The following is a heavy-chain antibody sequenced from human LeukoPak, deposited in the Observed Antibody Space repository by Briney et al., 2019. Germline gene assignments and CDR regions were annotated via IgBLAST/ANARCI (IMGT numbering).Heavy chain of an antibody. Sequence: SVKVSCKASGGTFSSYAISWVRQAPGQGLEWMGRIIPILGIANYAQKFQGRATITADKSTSTAYMELSSLRSEDTAVYYCAREVPNGYGGNSAWDYWGQGTLVTVSS. J-gene: IGHJ4*02. CDR3: AREVPNGYGGNSAWDY. CDR1: GGTFSSYA. V-gene: IGHV1-69*04. CDR2: IIPILGIA. D-gene: IGHD4-17*01.